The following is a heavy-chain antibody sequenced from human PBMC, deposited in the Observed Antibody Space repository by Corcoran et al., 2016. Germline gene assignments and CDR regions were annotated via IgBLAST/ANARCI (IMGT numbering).Heavy chain of an antibody. D-gene: IGHD3-10*01. V-gene: IGHV2-5*02. J-gene: IGHJ6*02. CDR1: GFSLSTSGVG. CDR2: IYWDDDK. CDR3: AHSPRLLELGGRYYYYYGMDV. Sequence: QITLKESGPTLVKPTQTLTLTCTFSGFSLSTSGVGVGWIRQPPGKALEWLALIYWDDDKRYSPSLKSRLTITKDTSKNQVVLTMTNMDPVDTATYYCAHSPRLLELGGRYYYYYGMDVWGQGTTVTVSS.